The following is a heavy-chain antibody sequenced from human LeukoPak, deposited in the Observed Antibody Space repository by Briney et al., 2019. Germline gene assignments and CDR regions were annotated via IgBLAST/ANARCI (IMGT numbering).Heavy chain of an antibody. V-gene: IGHV4-34*01. J-gene: IGHJ5*02. Sequence: PSETLSLTCAVYGGSFSGYYWSWLRQPPGKGLVRIGEINHSGSTNYNPSLKSRVTISVDTSKNQFSLKLSSVTAADTAVYYCARDKVVPAAILNWFDPWGQGTLVTVSS. D-gene: IGHD2-2*01. CDR1: GGSFSGYY. CDR2: INHSGST. CDR3: ARDKVVPAAILNWFDP.